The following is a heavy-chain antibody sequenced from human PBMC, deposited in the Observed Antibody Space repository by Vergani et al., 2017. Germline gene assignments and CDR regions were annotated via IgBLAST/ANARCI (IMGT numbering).Heavy chain of an antibody. V-gene: IGHV5-51*01. CDR3: ARHLVDTSMVTRAFDI. D-gene: IGHD5-18*01. Sequence: EVQLVQSGAEVKKPGESLKISCKGSGYSFTSYWIGWVRQMPGKGLEWMGIIYPGDSDTRYSQSFQGQVTISADKSISTAYLQWRSLKASGTAMYYCARHLVDTSMVTRAFDIWGQGTMVTVSS. CDR1: GYSFTSYW. CDR2: IYPGDSDT. J-gene: IGHJ3*02.